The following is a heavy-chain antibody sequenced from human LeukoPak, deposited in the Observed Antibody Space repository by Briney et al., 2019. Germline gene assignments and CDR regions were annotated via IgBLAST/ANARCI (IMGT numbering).Heavy chain of an antibody. V-gene: IGHV1-2*02. CDR2: INPNSGGT. CDR1: GYTFTGYY. Sequence: ASVKVSCKASGYTFTGYYMHWVRQAPGQGLEWMGWINPNSGGTNYAQKFQGRVTMTRDTSISTAYMELSRLRSDDMAVYYCARDRSGYDYANWFDPWGQGTLVTVSS. D-gene: IGHD5-12*01. CDR3: ARDRSGYDYANWFDP. J-gene: IGHJ5*02.